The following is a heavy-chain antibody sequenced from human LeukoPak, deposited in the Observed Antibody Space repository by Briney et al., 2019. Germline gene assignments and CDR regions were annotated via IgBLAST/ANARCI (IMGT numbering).Heavy chain of an antibody. Sequence: SVKVSCKASGGTFSSYTISWVRQAPGQGLVWMGGIIPIFGTANYAQKFQGRVTITADESTSTAYMELSSLRSEDTAVYYCARLVNGVSRAYYYYYMDVWGKGTTVTVSS. CDR3: ARLVNGVSRAYYYYYMDV. D-gene: IGHD3-10*01. CDR2: IIPIFGTA. CDR1: GGTFSSYT. V-gene: IGHV1-69*01. J-gene: IGHJ6*03.